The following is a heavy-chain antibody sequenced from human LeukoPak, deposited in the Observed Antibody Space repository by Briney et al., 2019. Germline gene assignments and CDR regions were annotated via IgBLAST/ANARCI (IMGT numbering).Heavy chain of an antibody. Sequence: PSETLSLTCTVSGGSISSYYWSWIRQPPGKGLAWIGYIYYSGSTNYNPYLKSRVTISVDTSKNQFSLKLSSVTAADTAVYYCARGAPRYYDFWSGYPDYWGQGTLVTVSS. CDR2: IYYSGST. V-gene: IGHV4-59*01. CDR1: GGSISSYY. CDR3: ARGAPRYYDFWSGYPDY. J-gene: IGHJ4*02. D-gene: IGHD3-3*01.